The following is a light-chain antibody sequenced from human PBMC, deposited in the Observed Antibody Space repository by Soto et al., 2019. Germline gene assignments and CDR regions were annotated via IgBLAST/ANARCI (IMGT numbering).Light chain of an antibody. V-gene: IGLV2-14*03. CDR3: NSYASSSTYV. CDR1: SSDVGGFNY. CDR2: DVT. J-gene: IGLJ1*01. Sequence: QSVLTQPASVSGSPGRSITISCTGTSSDVGGFNYVSWYQQHPGKAPKLMIYDVTNRPSGVSYRFSGSKSGNTAFLTISGLPDEDEADYYCNSYASSSTYVFGAGTKLTVL.